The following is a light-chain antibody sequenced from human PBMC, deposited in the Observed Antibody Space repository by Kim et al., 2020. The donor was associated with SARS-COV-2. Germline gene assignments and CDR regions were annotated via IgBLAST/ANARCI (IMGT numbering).Light chain of an antibody. V-gene: IGKV1-5*03. J-gene: IGKJ2*01. CDR2: KAS. CDR1: QSISSW. CDR3: QQYNSYLYT. Sequence: SASVGDRVTITCRASQSISSWLAWYQQKPGKAPKLLIYKASSLESGVLSRFSGSGSGTEFTLTISSLQPDDFATYYCQQYNSYLYTFGQGTKLEI.